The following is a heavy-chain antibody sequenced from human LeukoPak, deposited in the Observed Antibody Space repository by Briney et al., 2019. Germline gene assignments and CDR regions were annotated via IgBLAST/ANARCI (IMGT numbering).Heavy chain of an antibody. CDR3: ARGLDYYDSSGYYAY. Sequence: PETLSLTCTVSGGSISSYYWSWIRQPPGKGLEWIGYIYYSGSTNYNPSLKSRVTISVDTSKNQFSLKLSSVTAADTAVYYCARGLDYYDSSGYYAYWGQGTLVTVSS. CDR1: GGSISSYY. J-gene: IGHJ4*02. CDR2: IYYSGST. D-gene: IGHD3-22*01. V-gene: IGHV4-59*01.